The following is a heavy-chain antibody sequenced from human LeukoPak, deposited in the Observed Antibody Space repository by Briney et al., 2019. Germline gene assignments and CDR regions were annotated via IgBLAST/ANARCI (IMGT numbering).Heavy chain of an antibody. V-gene: IGHV1-69*13. J-gene: IGHJ1*01. CDR2: IIPIFGTA. CDR3: ARDSNYCSSTSCLPYFQH. Sequence: ASVKVSCKASGGTFSSYAISWVRQAPGQWLEWMGGIIPIFGTANYAQKFQGRVTITADESTSTAYMELSSLRSEDTAVYYCARDSNYCSSTSCLPYFQHWGQGTLVTVSS. CDR1: GGTFSSYA. D-gene: IGHD2-2*01.